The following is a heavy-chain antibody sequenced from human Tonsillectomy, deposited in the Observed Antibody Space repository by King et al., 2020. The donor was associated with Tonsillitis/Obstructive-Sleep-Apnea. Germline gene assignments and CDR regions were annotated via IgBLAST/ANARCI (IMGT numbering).Heavy chain of an antibody. CDR3: AKAADYGEYY. J-gene: IGHJ4*02. D-gene: IGHD4-17*01. CDR2: INHSGRT. Sequence: VQLQQWGAGLLKPSETLSLTCAVYVGSFSGHYWSWIRQPPGKGLEWIGEINHSGRTKYNPSLKSRVTISVDTSKNEFSLKLSSVTAADTAVYYCAKAADYGEYYWGQGTLVTVSS. CDR1: VGSFSGHY. V-gene: IGHV4-34*01.